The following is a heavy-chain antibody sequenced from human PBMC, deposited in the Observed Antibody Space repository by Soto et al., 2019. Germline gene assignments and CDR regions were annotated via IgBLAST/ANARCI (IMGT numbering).Heavy chain of an antibody. CDR1: GFTFSSYS. V-gene: IGHV3-21*01. D-gene: IGHD3-3*01. CDR2: ISSSSSYI. CDR3: ARDRSRSPIYYYYGMDV. Sequence: EVQLVESGGGLVKPGGSLRLSCAASGFTFSSYSMNWVRQAPGKGLEWVSSISSSSSYIYYADSVKGRFTISRDNAKNSLYLQMNSLRAEDTAVYYCARDRSRSPIYYYYGMDVWGQGTTVTVSS. J-gene: IGHJ6*02.